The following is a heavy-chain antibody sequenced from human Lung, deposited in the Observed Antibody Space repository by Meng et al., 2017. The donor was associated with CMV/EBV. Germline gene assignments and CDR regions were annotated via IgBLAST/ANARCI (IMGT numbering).Heavy chain of an antibody. Sequence: GGSLRLSCAASGFCFSNYALHWVRQAPGKGLEWVAFIRYDGSNPYCVNFVTGRSIISRDNSKRTLYLQMNSLRAENAAVYYLEKGLSYCTTTSCFEGSRLYYAMDVWGQGTTVTVSS. V-gene: IGHV3-30*02. D-gene: IGHD2-2*01. CDR3: EKGLSYCTTTSCFEGSRLYYAMDV. J-gene: IGHJ6*02. CDR1: GFCFSNYA. CDR2: IRYDGSNP.